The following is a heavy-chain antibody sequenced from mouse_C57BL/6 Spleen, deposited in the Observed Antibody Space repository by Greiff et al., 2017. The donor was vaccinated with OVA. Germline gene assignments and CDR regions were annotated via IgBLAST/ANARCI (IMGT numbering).Heavy chain of an antibody. CDR3: AREGGYDAYFDY. J-gene: IGHJ2*01. V-gene: IGHV1-80*01. CDR1: GYAFSSYW. Sequence: QVQLQQSGAELVKPGASVKISCKASGYAFSSYWMNWVKQRPGKGLEWIGQIYPGDGDTNYNGKFKGKATLTADKSSSTAYMQLSSLTSEDSAVYFCAREGGYDAYFDYWGQGTTLTVSS. CDR2: IYPGDGDT. D-gene: IGHD2-2*01.